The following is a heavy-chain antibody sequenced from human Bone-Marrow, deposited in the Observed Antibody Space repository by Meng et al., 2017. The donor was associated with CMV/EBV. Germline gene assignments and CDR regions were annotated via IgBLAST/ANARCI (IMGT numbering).Heavy chain of an antibody. CDR2: IKQDGSAK. V-gene: IGHV3-7*01. CDR1: GFTFTHYW. Sequence: GGSLRLSCSASGFTFTHYWMVWVRQAPGKGLEWVATIKQDGSAKYYADSVKGRFTTSTDKAKSSLYLQMNSLRAGDTAVYYCARAGTVYGDYDYYYYGMDVWGQGTTVTVSS. J-gene: IGHJ6*02. CDR3: ARAGTVYGDYDYYYYGMDV. D-gene: IGHD4-17*01.